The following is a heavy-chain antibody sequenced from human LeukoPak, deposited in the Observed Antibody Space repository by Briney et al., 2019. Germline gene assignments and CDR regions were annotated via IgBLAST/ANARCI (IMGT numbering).Heavy chain of an antibody. D-gene: IGHD6-19*01. CDR2: IYTSGST. Sequence: SETLCLTCTVSGGSISSYYWSWIRQPAGKGLEWIGRIYTSGSTNYNPSLKSRVTMSVDTSKNQFSLKLSSVTAADTALYYCARGSTGWYGNYYYYMDVWGKGTTVTVSS. CDR1: GGSISSYY. V-gene: IGHV4-4*07. CDR3: ARGSTGWYGNYYYYMDV. J-gene: IGHJ6*03.